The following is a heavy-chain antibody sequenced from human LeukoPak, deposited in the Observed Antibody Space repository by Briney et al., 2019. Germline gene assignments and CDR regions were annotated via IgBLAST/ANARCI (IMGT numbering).Heavy chain of an antibody. Sequence: KPSETLSLTCAVYGGSFSGYYWSWIRQPPGKGLEWIGEINHSGSTNYNPSLKSRVTISVDTSKNQFSLKLSSVTAADTAVYYCARRGLALRFLNYWGQGTLVTVSS. J-gene: IGHJ4*02. CDR2: INHSGST. D-gene: IGHD3-3*01. CDR1: GGSFSGYY. CDR3: ARRGLALRFLNY. V-gene: IGHV4-34*01.